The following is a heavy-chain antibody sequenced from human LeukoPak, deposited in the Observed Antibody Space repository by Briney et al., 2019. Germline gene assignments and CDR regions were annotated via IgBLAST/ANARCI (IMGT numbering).Heavy chain of an antibody. CDR3: ASAQIEWIGDSGPFYNGLDV. CDR1: GGSFSGYY. J-gene: IGHJ6*02. Sequence: SETLSLTCAVYGGSFSGYYWNWIRQPPGKGLEWIGEINHSGSSLYNPSLKSRVTISLDTSRSQFSLNLTSVTAADTGVYYCASAQIEWIGDSGPFYNGLDVWGQGTSVSVS. CDR2: INHSGSS. V-gene: IGHV4-34*01. D-gene: IGHD3-10*01.